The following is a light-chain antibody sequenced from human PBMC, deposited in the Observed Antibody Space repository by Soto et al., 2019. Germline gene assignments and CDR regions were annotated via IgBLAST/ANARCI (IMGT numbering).Light chain of an antibody. CDR1: TSNIGNNA. CDR2: YDD. J-gene: IGLJ3*02. Sequence: QSVLTQPPSVSEAPRQRVTISCSGSTSNIGNNAVNWYQQLPGKAPKLLIYYDDLLPSGVSDRFSGSKSGTSASLAISGLQSGDEDDYYCAAWDDSLNAWVFGGGTKLTVL. V-gene: IGLV1-36*01. CDR3: AAWDDSLNAWV.